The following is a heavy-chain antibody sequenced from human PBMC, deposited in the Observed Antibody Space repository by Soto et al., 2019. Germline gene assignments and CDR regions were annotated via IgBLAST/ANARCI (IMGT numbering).Heavy chain of an antibody. J-gene: IGHJ4*02. CDR3: AKASEAGPVCPLDY. Sequence: EVQLVESGGGLIQPGRSLRLSCASSGFTFDDYSMHWVRQAPGRGLEWVSGITWDSGRTDYADAVKGRFTVSRDNAKNSLYLQMNSLRPEDTAFYYCAKASEAGPVCPLDYWGQGTLVTVAS. CDR1: GFTFDDYS. CDR2: ITWDSGRT. V-gene: IGHV3-9*01. D-gene: IGHD2-2*01.